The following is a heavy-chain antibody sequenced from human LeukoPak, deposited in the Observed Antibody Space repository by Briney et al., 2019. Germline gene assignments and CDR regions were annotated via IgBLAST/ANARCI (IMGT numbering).Heavy chain of an antibody. V-gene: IGHV3-21*01. Sequence: GGSLRLSCAASGFTFSHYSMNWVRQAPGKGLEWVSSISSDSRYIYYADSPKGRFTISRDNAKNSLYLQMNSLRAEDTAVYYCATDYAGNSLWYYYGLGVWGQGTTVTVSS. CDR1: GFTFSHYS. CDR3: ATDYAGNSLWYYYGLGV. J-gene: IGHJ6*02. CDR2: ISSDSRYI. D-gene: IGHD4-23*01.